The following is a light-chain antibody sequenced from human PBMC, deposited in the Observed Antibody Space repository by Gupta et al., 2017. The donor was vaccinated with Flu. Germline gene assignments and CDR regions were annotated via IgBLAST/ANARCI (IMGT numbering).Light chain of an antibody. J-gene: IGLJ3*02. CDR1: NIGRKS. V-gene: IGLV3-21*03. CDR3: QVWDSSTDHRV. CDR2: ADS. Sequence: SYVLTQAPSVSVAPGKTARITCGGNNIGRKSVHWYQQKPGQAPVLVVHADSDRPSGIPDRFSGSNSGNTATLTISRVEAGDEADYYCQVWDSSTDHRVFGGGTKLTVL.